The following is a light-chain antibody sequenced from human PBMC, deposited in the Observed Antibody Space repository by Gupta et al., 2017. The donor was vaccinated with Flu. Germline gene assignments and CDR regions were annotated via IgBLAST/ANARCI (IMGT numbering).Light chain of an antibody. Sequence: SNVLTQPPSLSVAPGQTARITCGTNGFGRGYVQWYQQRAGQAPVLIIYKNDARPPGIPERFSGSMSGKTASLTIDRVEAGDEADYFCHLWDSSDGHRDVFGPGTQVTV. CDR2: KND. CDR1: GFGRGY. J-gene: IGLJ1*01. CDR3: HLWDSSDGHRDV. V-gene: IGLV3-21*02.